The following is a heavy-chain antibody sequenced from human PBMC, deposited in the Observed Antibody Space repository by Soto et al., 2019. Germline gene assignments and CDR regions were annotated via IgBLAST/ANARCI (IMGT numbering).Heavy chain of an antibody. CDR2: IYYSGST. Sequence: QVQLQESGPGLVKPSETLSLTCTVSGGSISSYYWSWIRQPPGKGLEWIGYIYYSGSTNYNPSLKSRVTISVDTSKNQFSLKLSSVTAADTAVYYCARYNGFSGMDVWGQGTTVTVSS. CDR1: GGSISSYY. V-gene: IGHV4-59*01. D-gene: IGHD1-1*01. J-gene: IGHJ6*02. CDR3: ARYNGFSGMDV.